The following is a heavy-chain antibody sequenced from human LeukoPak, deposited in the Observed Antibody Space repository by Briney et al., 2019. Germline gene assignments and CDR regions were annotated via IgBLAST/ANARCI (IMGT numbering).Heavy chain of an antibody. Sequence: ASVKVSCKASGYTFTRYGITWVRQAPGQGLEWMGWISTYNGKTNYAQKVQDRVTMTTDTSTSTVYMELRSLRSDDTALYFCARDFSNFSYGTRFDPWGQGTLVTVSS. CDR3: ARDFSNFSYGTRFDP. CDR1: GYTFTRYG. J-gene: IGHJ5*02. CDR2: ISTYNGKT. V-gene: IGHV1-18*01. D-gene: IGHD1-1*01.